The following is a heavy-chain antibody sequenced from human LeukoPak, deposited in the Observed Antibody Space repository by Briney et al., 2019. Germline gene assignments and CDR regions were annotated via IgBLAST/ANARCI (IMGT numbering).Heavy chain of an antibody. V-gene: IGHV4-59*01. Sequence: SETLSLTCTVSGGSISSYYWSWIRQPPEKGLEWIGYIYYSGSTNYNPSLKSRVTISVDTSKNQFSLKLSSVTATDTAVYYCARDPSGSSGLYFDYWGQGTLVTVSS. CDR1: GGSISSYY. CDR3: ARDPSGSSGLYFDY. J-gene: IGHJ4*02. D-gene: IGHD1-26*01. CDR2: IYYSGST.